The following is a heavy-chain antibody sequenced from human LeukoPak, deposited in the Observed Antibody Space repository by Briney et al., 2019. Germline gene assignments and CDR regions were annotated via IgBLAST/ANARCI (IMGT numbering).Heavy chain of an antibody. CDR1: GGTISSYY. V-gene: IGHV4-59*01. Sequence: SRTLSLTCTVSGGTISSYYWRWIRQPPGKGLEWVGVIYYSGSTNYNPSLNSRVTISVDTSKNQFSLKLSSVTAADTAVYCCAIGLGEWELPDYWGQGTLVTVSS. D-gene: IGHD1-26*01. CDR2: IYYSGST. J-gene: IGHJ4*02. CDR3: AIGLGEWELPDY.